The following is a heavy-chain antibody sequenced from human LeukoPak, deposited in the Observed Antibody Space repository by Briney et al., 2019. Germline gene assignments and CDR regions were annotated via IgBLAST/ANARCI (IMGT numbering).Heavy chain of an antibody. V-gene: IGHV1-69*05. J-gene: IGHJ4*02. CDR1: GGTFSSYA. D-gene: IGHD2-2*01. CDR3: ARGCSSTSCPIDY. Sequence: ASVNVSCKASGGTFSSYAISWLRQPPGQGLEGMGGIIPIVGTANYAQKFQGRVTITTDESTSTAYMELSSLRSEDTAVYYCARGCSSTSCPIDYWGQGTLVTVSS. CDR2: IIPIVGTA.